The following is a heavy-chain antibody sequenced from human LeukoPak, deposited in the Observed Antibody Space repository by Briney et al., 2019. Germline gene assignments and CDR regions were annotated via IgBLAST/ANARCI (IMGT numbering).Heavy chain of an antibody. CDR2: ISYDGSNK. J-gene: IGHJ4*02. CDR3: AKERKLLPFDC. V-gene: IGHV3-30-3*01. D-gene: IGHD4-23*01. CDR1: GFTFSSYA. Sequence: GGSLRLSCAASGFTFSSYAMHWVRQAPGKGLEWVAVISYDGSNKYYADSVKGRFTISRDNSRNTLYLQMDSLRSEDTAVYYCAKERKLLPFDCWGQGTLVTVSS.